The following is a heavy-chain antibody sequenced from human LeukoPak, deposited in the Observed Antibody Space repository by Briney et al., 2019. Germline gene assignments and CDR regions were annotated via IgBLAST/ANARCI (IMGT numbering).Heavy chain of an antibody. D-gene: IGHD6-13*01. CDR1: GGSISSGDYY. V-gene: IGHV4-30-4*08. Sequence: PSETLSLTCTVSGGSISSGDYYWSWIRQPPGKGLEWIGYIYYSGSTYYNPSLKSRVTISVDTSKNQFSLKLSSVTAADTAVYYCARMGIAAAVDYWGQGTLVTVSS. CDR2: IYYSGST. CDR3: ARMGIAAAVDY. J-gene: IGHJ4*02.